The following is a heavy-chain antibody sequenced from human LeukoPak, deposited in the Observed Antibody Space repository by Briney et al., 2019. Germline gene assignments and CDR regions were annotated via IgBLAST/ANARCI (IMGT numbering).Heavy chain of an antibody. Sequence: SETLSLTCTVTGGSNSSYYWSWIRQPPGKGLEWIGYIYYSGSTNYNPSLKSRVTISVDTSKNQFSLKLSSVTAADTAVYYCARSEGGWLTNWFDPWGQGTLVTVSS. CDR2: IYYSGST. CDR3: ARSEGGWLTNWFDP. D-gene: IGHD5-24*01. CDR1: GGSNSSYY. V-gene: IGHV4-59*01. J-gene: IGHJ5*02.